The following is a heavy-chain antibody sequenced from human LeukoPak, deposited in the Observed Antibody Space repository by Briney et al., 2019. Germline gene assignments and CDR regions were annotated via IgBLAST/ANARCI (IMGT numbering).Heavy chain of an antibody. CDR2: LYYSGNT. J-gene: IGHJ4*02. D-gene: IGHD4-17*01. CDR1: GGSISNYY. CDR3: ARLKATVSIHAYFDY. V-gene: IGHV4-59*01. Sequence: SETLSLTCTVSGGSISNYYWSWIRQPPGKGLEWIGYLYYSGNTNYNPSLTSRVTISVDTSKNQFSLQLSSVTSADTAVYYCARLKATVSIHAYFDYWGQGTLVTVSS.